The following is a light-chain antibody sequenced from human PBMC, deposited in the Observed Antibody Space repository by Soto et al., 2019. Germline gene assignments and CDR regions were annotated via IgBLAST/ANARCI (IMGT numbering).Light chain of an antibody. CDR3: QQYNNWPPWT. CDR1: QSVSSN. V-gene: IGKV3-15*01. CDR2: GAS. Sequence: EIVMTQSPGTLSVSPGERAALYCRASQSVSSNLAWFQQKPGQAPRLLIYGASTRATGLPARFSGSGSGTEFTLTISSLQSEDFAVYFCQQYNNWPPWTFGQGTKVQIK. J-gene: IGKJ1*01.